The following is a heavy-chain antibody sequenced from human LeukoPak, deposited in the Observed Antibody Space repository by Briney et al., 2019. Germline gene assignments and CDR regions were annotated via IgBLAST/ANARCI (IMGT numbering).Heavy chain of an antibody. J-gene: IGHJ6*03. Sequence: GGSLRLSCAVSGFPLSSYAMSWVRQAPGKGLEWVSATSSSDAGTYYADSVRGRFTISRDNSKNTLYLQMNSLRAEDTAVYYCARGAKYCSGDSCYYYYYYTDVWGKGTTVTISS. V-gene: IGHV3-23*01. CDR2: TSSSDAGT. CDR3: ARGAKYCSGDSCYYYYYYTDV. D-gene: IGHD2-15*01. CDR1: GFPLSSYA.